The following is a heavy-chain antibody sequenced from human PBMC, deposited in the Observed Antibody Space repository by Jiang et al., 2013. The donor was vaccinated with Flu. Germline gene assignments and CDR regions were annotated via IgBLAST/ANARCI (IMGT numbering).Heavy chain of an antibody. CDR2: IIPIFGTA. CDR1: TFSSYA. Sequence: TFSSYAISWVRQAPGQGLEWMGGIIPIFGTANYAQKFQGRVTITADKSTSTAYMELSSLRSEDTAVYYCARAAVSGYYPLEYFQHWGQGTLVTVSS. D-gene: IGHD3-22*01. V-gene: IGHV1-69*06. J-gene: IGHJ1*01. CDR3: ARAAVSGYYPLEYFQH.